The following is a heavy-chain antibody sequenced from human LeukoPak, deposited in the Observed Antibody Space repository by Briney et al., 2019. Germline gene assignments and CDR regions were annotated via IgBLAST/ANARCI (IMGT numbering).Heavy chain of an antibody. J-gene: IGHJ4*02. CDR2: INHSGST. CDR3: ATENSSSWYYFDY. Sequence: SETLSLTCAVYGGSFSGYYWSWIRQPPGKGLEWIGEINHSGSTNYNPSLKSRVTISVDTSKNQFSLKLSSVTAADTAVYYCATENSSSWYYFDYWGQGTLVTVSS. CDR1: GGSFSGYY. D-gene: IGHD6-13*01. V-gene: IGHV4-34*01.